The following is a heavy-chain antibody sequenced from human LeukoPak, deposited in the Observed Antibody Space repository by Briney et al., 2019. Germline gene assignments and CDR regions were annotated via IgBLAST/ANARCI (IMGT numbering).Heavy chain of an antibody. V-gene: IGHV4-59*01. J-gene: IGHJ5*02. CDR1: GGSISSYY. D-gene: IGHD3-10*01. CDR2: IYYSGST. CDR3: ARVSPTQKTYYYGSGSYRGADNWFDP. Sequence: SETLSLTCTVSGGSISSYYWSWIRQPPGKGLEWIGYIYYSGSTNYNPSLKSRVTISVDTSKNQFSLKLSSVTAADTAVYYCARVSPTQKTYYYGSGSYRGADNWFDPWGQGTLVTVSS.